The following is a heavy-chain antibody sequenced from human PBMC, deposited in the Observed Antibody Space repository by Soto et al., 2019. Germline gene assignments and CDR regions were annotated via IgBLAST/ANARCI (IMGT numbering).Heavy chain of an antibody. J-gene: IGHJ4*02. V-gene: IGHV1-69*19. CDR1: GGTFNTYA. CDR3: AREVQVHTPAFVY. CDR2: ISPMFGAA. Sequence: QVQLVQSGAEMKKPGSSVNVSCQSSGGTFNTYAMNWVRQAPGQSPEWMGDISPMFGAANYAPKFQGRVTITADESTGTSYMQLSSLTSEDTALYFCAREVQVHTPAFVYWGQGTLVTVSS. D-gene: IGHD3-10*01.